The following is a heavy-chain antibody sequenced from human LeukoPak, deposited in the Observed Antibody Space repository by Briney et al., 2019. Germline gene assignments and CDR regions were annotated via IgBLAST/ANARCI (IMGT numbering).Heavy chain of an antibody. Sequence: GGSLRLSCAASGFTFSTYSMNWVRQAPGKGLEWVSAISSSSTYIYYADSVKGRITITRDNAKNSLYLQMNSLRAEDTAVYYCARVYSYSGYDPNYYYYGMDVWGQGTTVTVSS. CDR3: ARVYSYSGYDPNYYYYGMDV. D-gene: IGHD5-12*01. CDR2: ISSSSTYI. V-gene: IGHV3-21*04. J-gene: IGHJ6*02. CDR1: GFTFSTYS.